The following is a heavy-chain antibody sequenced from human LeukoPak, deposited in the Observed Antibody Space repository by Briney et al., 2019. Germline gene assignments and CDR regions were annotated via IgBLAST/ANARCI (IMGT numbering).Heavy chain of an antibody. Sequence: GGSLRLSCAASGFTFTSYWMSWVRQAPGKGLEWVANIKQDGSEKNYVDSVKGRFTISRDNAKNSLYLQMNSLRAEDTAVYYCARDPRYFDSWYYGMDVWGQGTTVTVSS. V-gene: IGHV3-7*01. CDR2: IKQDGSEK. J-gene: IGHJ6*02. CDR1: GFTFTSYW. D-gene: IGHD3-9*01. CDR3: ARDPRYFDSWYYGMDV.